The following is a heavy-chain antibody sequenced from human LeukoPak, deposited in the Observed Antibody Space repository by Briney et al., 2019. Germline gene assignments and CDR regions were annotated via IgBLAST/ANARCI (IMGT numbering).Heavy chain of an antibody. V-gene: IGHV4-61*01. CDR2: IYYSGST. D-gene: IGHD3-9*01. CDR1: GGSISSGSYY. Sequence: SETLSLTCTVSGGSISSGSYYWSWIRQPPGKGLEWIGYIYYSGSTNYNPSLKSRVTISVDTSKNQFSLKLSSVTAADTAVYYCARGDLLTGYLDYWGQGTLVTVSS. CDR3: ARGDLLTGYLDY. J-gene: IGHJ4*02.